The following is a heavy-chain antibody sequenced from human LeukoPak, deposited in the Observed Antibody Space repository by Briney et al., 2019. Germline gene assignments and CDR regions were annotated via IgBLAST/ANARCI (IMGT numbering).Heavy chain of an antibody. V-gene: IGHV3-30*03. CDR1: GFTFTSYG. CDR2: ITYDGYYK. CDR3: ARDLSPVVRASPMGY. Sequence: GTSLRLSCAASGFTFTSYGMHWVRQAPGKGLEWVALITYDGYYKYYSDSVKGRFTISSDTSKNTMYLQMNSLRAEDTAVHYCARDLSPVVRASPMGYWGQGTLVTVSS. J-gene: IGHJ4*02. D-gene: IGHD3-10*01.